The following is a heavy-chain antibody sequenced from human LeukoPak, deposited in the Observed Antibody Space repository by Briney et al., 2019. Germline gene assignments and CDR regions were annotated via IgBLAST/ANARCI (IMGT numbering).Heavy chain of an antibody. CDR2: INPSGGSP. Sequence: ASVKVSCKASGYTFTSYYMHWVRPAPGQGLEWMGIINPSGGSPSYAQKFQGRVTMTRDMSTSTVYMDLSSLKSEDRGGYYCARDPQYDYYYMDVWGEGATVTVSS. CDR3: ARDPQYDYYYMDV. V-gene: IGHV1-46*01. CDR1: GYTFTSYY. J-gene: IGHJ6*03.